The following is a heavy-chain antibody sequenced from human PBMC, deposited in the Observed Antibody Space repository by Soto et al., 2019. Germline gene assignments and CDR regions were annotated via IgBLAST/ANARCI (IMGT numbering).Heavy chain of an antibody. D-gene: IGHD2-15*01. CDR1: GFSLSTSGVG. CDR3: ALIRSGGVGVVAAPVRSYGMDV. Sequence: GSGPTLVKPTQTLTLTCTFSGFSLSTSGVGVGWIRQPPGKALEWLALIYWNDDKRYSPSLKSRLNITKDTYKNQVVLTFTNMDPVDTATYYCALIRSGGVGVVAAPVRSYGMDVWGQGTTGTVAS. J-gene: IGHJ6*02. CDR2: IYWNDDK. V-gene: IGHV2-5*01.